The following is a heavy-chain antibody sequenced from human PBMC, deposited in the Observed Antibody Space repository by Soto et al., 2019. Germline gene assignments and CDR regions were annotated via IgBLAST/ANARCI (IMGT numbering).Heavy chain of an antibody. CDR2: ISAYNGNT. J-gene: IGHJ5*02. V-gene: IGHV1-18*04. CDR3: ARDVVAARPGWFGP. CDR1: GYTFITYG. D-gene: IGHD6-6*01. Sequence: QVQLVQSGAEVKKPGASVRVSCKASGYTFITYGINWVRQAPGQGREGMGWISAYNGNTNYGQKFQGRVTMTTDTSTSTAPLEQRSLRSDDTAVYYCARDVVAARPGWFGPGGQGTLVIVSS.